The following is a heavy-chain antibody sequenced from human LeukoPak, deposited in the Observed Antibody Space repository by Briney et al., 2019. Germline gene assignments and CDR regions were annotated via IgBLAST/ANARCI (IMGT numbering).Heavy chain of an antibody. Sequence: SETLSLTCTVSGGSISSSSYSWGWIRQPPGKGLEWIGSIYYSGSTYYNPSLKSRVTISVDTSKNQFSLKLSSVTAADTAVYYCAPMGVPAATLLGIYNWFDPWGQGTLVTVSS. CDR2: IYYSGST. CDR1: GGSISSSSYS. J-gene: IGHJ5*02. V-gene: IGHV4-39*01. D-gene: IGHD2-2*01. CDR3: APMGVPAATLLGIYNWFDP.